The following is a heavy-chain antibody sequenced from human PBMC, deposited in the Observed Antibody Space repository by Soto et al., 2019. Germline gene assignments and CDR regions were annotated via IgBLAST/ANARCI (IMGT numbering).Heavy chain of an antibody. CDR1: GFTFSSYW. CDR3: ARPSEGFSSSCFDY. Sequence: PGGSLRLSCAASGFTFSSYWMSWVRQAPGKGLEWVANIKQDGSEKYYVDSVKGRFTISRDNAKNSLYLQMNSLRAEDTAVYYCARPSEGFSSSCFDYWGQGTLVTVSS. CDR2: IKQDGSEK. J-gene: IGHJ4*02. V-gene: IGHV3-7*01. D-gene: IGHD6-13*01.